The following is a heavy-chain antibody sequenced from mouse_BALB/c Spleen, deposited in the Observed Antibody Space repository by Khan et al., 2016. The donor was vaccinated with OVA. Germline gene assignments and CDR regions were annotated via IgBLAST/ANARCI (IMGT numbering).Heavy chain of an antibody. CDR2: IWGGGGT. J-gene: IGHJ4*01. V-gene: IGHV2-6-4*01. Sequence: QVQLKQSGPGLVAPSQSLSITCTASGFSLSRYNIHWVRQPPGKGLEWLGMIWGGGGTDYNSTLKSRLSISKDNSKSQVFLKMNSLQTDDTAMYYYARAYYRYDGYYAMDYWGQGTSVTVSS. D-gene: IGHD2-14*01. CDR3: ARAYYRYDGYYAMDY. CDR1: GFSLSRYN.